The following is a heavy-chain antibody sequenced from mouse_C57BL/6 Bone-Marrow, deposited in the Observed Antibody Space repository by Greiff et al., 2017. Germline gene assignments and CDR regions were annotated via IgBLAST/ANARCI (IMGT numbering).Heavy chain of an antibody. D-gene: IGHD1-1*01. CDR2: IYPRSGNT. Sequence: QVQLQQSGAELARPGASVKLSCKASGYTFTSYGISWVKQRTGQGLEWIGEIYPRSGNTYYNEKFKGTATLTADKSSSKAYMELLSLTSGDSAVYFCAKKGLLRYYFDYWGQGTTLTVSS. CDR3: AKKGLLRYYFDY. J-gene: IGHJ2*01. CDR1: GYTFTSYG. V-gene: IGHV1-81*01.